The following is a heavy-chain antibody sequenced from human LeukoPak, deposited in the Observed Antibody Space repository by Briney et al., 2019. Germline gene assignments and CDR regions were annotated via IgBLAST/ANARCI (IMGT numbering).Heavy chain of an antibody. Sequence: GESLKISCAASGFTFSSYGMVWVRPAPGKGLEGVSTITNSGDSTYYTDSVKGRFTISRDDSRNTLYLQMNSLRAEDTAVYYCAKDRGYYDTSGYLIWGQGTLVTVSS. CDR1: GFTFSSYG. CDR3: AKDRGYYDTSGYLI. V-gene: IGHV3-23*01. J-gene: IGHJ4*02. CDR2: ITNSGDST. D-gene: IGHD3-22*01.